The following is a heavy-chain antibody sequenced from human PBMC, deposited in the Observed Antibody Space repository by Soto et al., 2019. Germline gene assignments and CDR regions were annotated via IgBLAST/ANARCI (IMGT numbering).Heavy chain of an antibody. CDR1: GFTFSSYG. Sequence: QVQLVESGGGVVQPGRSLRLSCAASGFTFSSYGMHWVRQAPGKGLEWVAVISYDESNKYYADWVKGRFTISRDNSKNTLYMQMNSMRAEDTAVYYFTKGVVVITSYFQHWGQGTLVTVSS. CDR2: ISYDESNK. J-gene: IGHJ1*01. D-gene: IGHD3-22*01. V-gene: IGHV3-30*18. CDR3: TKGVVVITSYFQH.